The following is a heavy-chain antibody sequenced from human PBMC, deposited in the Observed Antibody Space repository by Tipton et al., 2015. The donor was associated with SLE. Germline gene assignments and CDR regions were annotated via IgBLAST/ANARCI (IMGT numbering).Heavy chain of an antibody. CDR2: IYNNGNT. V-gene: IGHV4-31*03. CDR3: ARRGDQYKYDTWYYFDS. D-gene: IGHD3-22*01. Sequence: TLSLTCTVSGASVSSGGYFWNWIRQHPGKGLEWIGNIYNNGNTDYSPSLKSRLSISIDTSNNQFSLRLSSVTAADTAVYYCARRGDQYKYDTWYYFDSWGQGTLVTVSS. J-gene: IGHJ4*02. CDR1: GASVSSGGYF.